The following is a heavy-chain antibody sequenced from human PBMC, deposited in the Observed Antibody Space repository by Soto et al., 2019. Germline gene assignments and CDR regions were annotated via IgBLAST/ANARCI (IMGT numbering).Heavy chain of an antibody. CDR2: ISYNTNNK. J-gene: IGHJ5*02. CDR3: ARLPLA. Sequence: QVQLLESGGDLVQPGRSLRLSCAASGFTFSSYTMHWVRQAPGQGLEWVAFISYNTNNKQYADSVRGRFTISRDNGKKTVYLQMSSLRPEDTAVYYCARLPLAWGQGTLVTVSS. CDR1: GFTFSSYT. V-gene: IGHV3-30-3*01.